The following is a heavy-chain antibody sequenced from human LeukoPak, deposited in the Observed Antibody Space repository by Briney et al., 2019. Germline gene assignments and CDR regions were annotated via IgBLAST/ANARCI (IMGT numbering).Heavy chain of an antibody. CDR2: INHSGST. Sequence: SETLSLTCAVYGGSFSGYYWSWIRQPPGKGLEWIGEINHSGSTNYNPSLKSRVTISVDTSKNQFSLKLSSVTAADTAVYYCARPSPGIAVAAAGGFDPWGQGTLVTVS. V-gene: IGHV4-34*01. CDR3: ARPSPGIAVAAAGGFDP. D-gene: IGHD6-19*01. CDR1: GGSFSGYY. J-gene: IGHJ5*02.